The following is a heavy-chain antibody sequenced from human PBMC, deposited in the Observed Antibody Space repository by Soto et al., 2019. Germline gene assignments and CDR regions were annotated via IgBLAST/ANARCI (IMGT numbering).Heavy chain of an antibody. CDR1: GGSVSSGSYY. D-gene: IGHD6-19*01. J-gene: IGHJ4*02. V-gene: IGHV4-61*01. CDR2: IYYSGST. CDR3: ARLAVAGVDY. Sequence: SETLSLTCTVSGGSVSSGSYYWSWIRQPPGKGLEWIGYIYYSGSTNYNPSLKSRVTISVDTSKNQFSLKLSSVTAADKAVYYCARLAVAGVDYWGQGTLVTVSS.